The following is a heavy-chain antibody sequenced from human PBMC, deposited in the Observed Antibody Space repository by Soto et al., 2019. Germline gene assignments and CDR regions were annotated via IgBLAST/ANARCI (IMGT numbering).Heavy chain of an antibody. Sequence: QVQLVESGGGVVQPGRALRLSCAASGLTFSSYGMHWVRQAPGKGLEWVAVIWYDGSNKYYADSVKGRFTISRDNSNNTRYQQINSLGAEETAVYYYARPPEPKYSSSWQIDYYYLDVWGKGTTVTVSS. D-gene: IGHD6-13*01. CDR1: GLTFSSYG. CDR3: ARPPEPKYSSSWQIDYYYLDV. CDR2: IWYDGSNK. V-gene: IGHV3-33*01. J-gene: IGHJ6*03.